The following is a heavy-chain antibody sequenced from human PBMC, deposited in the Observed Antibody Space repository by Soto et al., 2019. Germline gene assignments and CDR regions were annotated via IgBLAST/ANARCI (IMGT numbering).Heavy chain of an antibody. CDR3: ARDQGSGSYKPINNWFDP. D-gene: IGHD3-10*01. J-gene: IGHJ5*02. CDR2: ISSSSSTI. Sequence: VGSLRLSCAASGFTFSSYSMNWDRQAPGKGLEWVSYISSSSSTIYYADSVKGRFTISRDNAKNSLYLQMNSLRDEDTAVYYCARDQGSGSYKPINNWFDPWGQGTLVTVSS. CDR1: GFTFSSYS. V-gene: IGHV3-48*02.